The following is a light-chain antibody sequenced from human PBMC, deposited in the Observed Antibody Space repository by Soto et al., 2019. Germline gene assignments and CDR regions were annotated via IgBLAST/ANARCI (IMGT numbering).Light chain of an antibody. CDR1: QSVSSN. J-gene: IGKJ1*01. CDR3: QQYQRWPQRR. V-gene: IGKV3-15*01. CDR2: GVY. Sequence: EIVMTQSPTILSVSPGERATLSCRASQSVSSNLAWYQQKPGQAPRLLIYGVYTRAPGIPARFSGSGSGTEFTLTISSLQSEDFAAYYCQQYQRWPQRRFGKGTKGDI.